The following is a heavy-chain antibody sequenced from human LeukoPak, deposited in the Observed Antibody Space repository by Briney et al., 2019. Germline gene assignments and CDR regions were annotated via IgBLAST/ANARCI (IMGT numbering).Heavy chain of an antibody. CDR2: ISWNSGSI. V-gene: IGHV3-9*01. J-gene: IGHJ3*02. CDR1: GFTFDDYA. CDR3: AKEGGYCSSTSCYTTGAFDI. Sequence: QSGGSLRLSCAASGFTFDDYAMHWVRQAPGKGLEWVSGISWNSGSIGYADSVKGRFTISRDNAKNSLYLQMNSLRAEDTALYYCAKEGGYCSSTSCYTTGAFDIWGQGTMVTVSS. D-gene: IGHD2-2*02.